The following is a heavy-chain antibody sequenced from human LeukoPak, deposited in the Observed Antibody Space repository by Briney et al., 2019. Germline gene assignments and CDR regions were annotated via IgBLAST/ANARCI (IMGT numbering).Heavy chain of an antibody. J-gene: IGHJ6*03. Sequence: ASVKVSCKASGYTFTSYYMHWVRQAPGQGLEWMGIINPSGGSTSYAQKFQGRVTMTRDMSTSTVYMELSSLRSEDTAVYYCARSTGDGSGSSNYYYYYMDVWGKGTTVTVSS. CDR2: INPSGGST. D-gene: IGHD3-10*01. CDR1: GYTFTSYY. V-gene: IGHV1-46*01. CDR3: ARSTGDGSGSSNYYYYYMDV.